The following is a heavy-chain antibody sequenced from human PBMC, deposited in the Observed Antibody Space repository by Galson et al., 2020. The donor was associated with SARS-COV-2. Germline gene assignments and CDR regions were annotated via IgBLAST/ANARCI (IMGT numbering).Heavy chain of an antibody. CDR2: ISSSSSYI. J-gene: IGHJ6*02. CDR1: GFTFSSYS. D-gene: IGHD3-10*01. V-gene: IGHV3-21*01. CDR3: ARSHRGFGELGYYYGMDV. Sequence: KIGESLKISCATSGFTFSSYSMNWVRQAPGKGLEWVSSISSSSSYIYYADSVKGRFTISRDNAKNSLYLQMNSLRAEDTAVYYCARSHRGFGELGYYYGMDVLGQGTTVTVSS.